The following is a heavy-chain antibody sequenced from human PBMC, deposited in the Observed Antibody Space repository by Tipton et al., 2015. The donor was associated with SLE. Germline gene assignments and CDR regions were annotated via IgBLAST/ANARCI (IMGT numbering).Heavy chain of an antibody. Sequence: LRLSCTVSGDSISSSSHDWAWIRQPPGKGLEWIGNIFYSGSTYYTPSLKSRLTISVDPSKSQFSLRLSSVTAADTAVYFCARLRMGNWYFDLWGRGTLVTVSS. CDR3: ARLRMGNWYFDL. J-gene: IGHJ2*01. CDR2: IFYSGST. V-gene: IGHV4-39*07. CDR1: GDSISSSSHD. D-gene: IGHD7-27*01.